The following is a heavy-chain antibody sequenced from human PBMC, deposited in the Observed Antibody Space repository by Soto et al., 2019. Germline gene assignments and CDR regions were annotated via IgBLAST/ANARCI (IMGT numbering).Heavy chain of an antibody. CDR3: ARGWVVAATYSWFDP. V-gene: IGHV4-30-4*01. D-gene: IGHD2-15*01. Sequence: QVQLQESGPGLVKPSQTLSLTCTVSGGSISSGDYYWSWIRQPPGKGLEWIGYIYYSGSTYYNPSLKSRVTISVDTSKNQFSLKLSSVTVADTAVYYCARGWVVAATYSWFDPWGQGTLVTVSS. J-gene: IGHJ5*02. CDR2: IYYSGST. CDR1: GGSISSGDYY.